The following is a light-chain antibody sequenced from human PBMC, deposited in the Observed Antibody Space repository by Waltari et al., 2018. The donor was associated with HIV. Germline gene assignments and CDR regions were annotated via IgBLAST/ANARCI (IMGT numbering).Light chain of an antibody. CDR1: NNIHSY. Sequence: DTQMTQSPSTLSASVGASVTLSCRSSNNIHSYVNWYQQKPVSAPQLLIYGALNLHTWALRRFSARGSCTDVTLTITSLQPEDFATNVCQQSYNLPVTFGGGTKVE. J-gene: IGKJ4*01. CDR2: GAL. CDR3: QQSYNLPVT. V-gene: IGKV1-39*01.